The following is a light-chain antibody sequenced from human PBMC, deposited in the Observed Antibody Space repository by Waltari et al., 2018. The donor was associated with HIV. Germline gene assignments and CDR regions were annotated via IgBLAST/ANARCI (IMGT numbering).Light chain of an antibody. J-gene: IGKJ1*01. V-gene: IGKV1-17*01. Sequence: DIQMTPSPSSLSASVGDRVTITCRASQGTRNGLSWYQQTPGKAPKLLIYTASTLQSGVPSMFSVSGSGTEFSLTNSSRHPKDFATYYCLQHHSYPLTFGQGTNVDIK. CDR2: TAS. CDR3: LQHHSYPLT. CDR1: QGTRNG.